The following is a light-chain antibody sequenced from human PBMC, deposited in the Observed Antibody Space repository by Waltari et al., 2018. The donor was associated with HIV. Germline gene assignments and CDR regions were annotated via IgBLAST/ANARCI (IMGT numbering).Light chain of an antibody. J-gene: IGLJ1*01. CDR1: SSDVGGYNY. V-gene: IGLV2-11*01. Sequence: QSALTQPRSVSGSPGQSVTISCTGTSSDVGGYNYVSWYQHHPGKAPKFMIYDVTKRPSVVPDCFSGSKSGNTASLTISGLQAEDEAEYYCCSYAGRYTYVFGTGTKVTVL. CDR3: CSYAGRYTYV. CDR2: DVT.